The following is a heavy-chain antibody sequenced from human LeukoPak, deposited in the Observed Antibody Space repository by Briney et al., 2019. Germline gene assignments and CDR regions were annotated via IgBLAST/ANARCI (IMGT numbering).Heavy chain of an antibody. D-gene: IGHD3-10*01. Sequence: GGSLRLSCAASGFTFSSYAMHWVRQAPGKGLEWVAVISYDGNNKYYADSVKGRFTISRDNSNNTLSMQMNSLRPEDTAVYYCARGTLWFGEFWYYFDYWGQGTLVTVSS. V-gene: IGHV3-30-3*01. J-gene: IGHJ4*02. CDR1: GFTFSSYA. CDR3: ARGTLWFGEFWYYFDY. CDR2: ISYDGNNK.